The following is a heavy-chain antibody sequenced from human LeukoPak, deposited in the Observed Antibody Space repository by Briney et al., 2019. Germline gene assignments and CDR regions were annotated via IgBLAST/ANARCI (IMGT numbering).Heavy chain of an antibody. CDR1: GFTFSSYA. D-gene: IGHD5/OR15-5a*01. CDR2: ISHDGSNK. Sequence: GGSLRLSCAASGFTFSSYAMHWVRQAPGKGLEWVAFISHDGSNKYYADSVKGRFTISRDNSKNTLYLQMNSLRAEDTALYYCARGSRAIVSTKFARGRYMDVWGKGSTVTVSS. CDR3: ARGSRAIVSTKFARGRYMDV. J-gene: IGHJ6*03. V-gene: IGHV3-30*04.